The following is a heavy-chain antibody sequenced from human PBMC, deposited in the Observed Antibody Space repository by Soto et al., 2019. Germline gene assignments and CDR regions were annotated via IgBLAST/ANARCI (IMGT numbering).Heavy chain of an antibody. J-gene: IGHJ6*02. D-gene: IGHD3-9*01. Sequence: PVGSLRLSCAASGFTFSSYAMHWVRQAPGKGLEWVAVISYDGSNKYYADSVKGRFTISRDNSKNTLYLQMNSLRAEDTAVYYCARGGTAYYDILTDYYGMDVWGQGTTVTV. V-gene: IGHV3-30-3*01. CDR1: GFTFSSYA. CDR3: ARGGTAYYDILTDYYGMDV. CDR2: ISYDGSNK.